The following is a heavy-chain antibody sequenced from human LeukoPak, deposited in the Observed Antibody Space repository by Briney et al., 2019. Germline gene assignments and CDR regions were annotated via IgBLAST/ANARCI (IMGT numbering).Heavy chain of an antibody. CDR3: ARQYYYDSSNYWSYYNYYLDV. J-gene: IGHJ6*03. Sequence: PGGSLRLSCAASGFTFSSYSMNWVRQAPGKGLEWVSGINWNGGSTGYADAVKGRFTISRDNAKNSLYLQMNSLRAEDTALYYCARQYYYDSSNYWSYYNYYLDVWGKGTTVTVSS. CDR2: INWNGGST. D-gene: IGHD3-22*01. V-gene: IGHV3-20*04. CDR1: GFTFSSYS.